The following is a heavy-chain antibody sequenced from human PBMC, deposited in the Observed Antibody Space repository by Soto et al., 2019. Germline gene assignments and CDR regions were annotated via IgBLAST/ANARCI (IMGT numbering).Heavy chain of an antibody. CDR3: ARDRCSGGSCYSDY. J-gene: IGHJ4*02. D-gene: IGHD2-15*01. CDR2: IYYSGST. CDR1: GGSVSSGSYY. Sequence: QVQLQESGPGLVKPSETLSLTCTVSGGSVSSGSYYWSWIRQPPGKGLEWIGYIYYSGSTNYNPSLKSRVTISVDTSKNQFSLKLSSVTAADTAVYYCARDRCSGGSCYSDYWGQGTLVTVSS. V-gene: IGHV4-61*01.